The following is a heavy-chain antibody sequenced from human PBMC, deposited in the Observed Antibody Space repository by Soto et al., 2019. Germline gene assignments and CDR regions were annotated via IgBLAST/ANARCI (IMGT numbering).Heavy chain of an antibody. J-gene: IGHJ4*02. CDR2: ISGSGGST. Sequence: EVQLLESGGGLVQPGGSLRLSCAASGFTFSSYAMSWVRQAPGKGLEWVSAISGSGGSTYYADSVKGRFTISRDNSQNPPYPEMNSPRTEDTAVYYRAKDRPKPPIAVAGTDYWGQGNLVTVSS. CDR3: AKDRPKPPIAVAGTDY. V-gene: IGHV3-23*01. D-gene: IGHD6-19*01. CDR1: GFTFSSYA.